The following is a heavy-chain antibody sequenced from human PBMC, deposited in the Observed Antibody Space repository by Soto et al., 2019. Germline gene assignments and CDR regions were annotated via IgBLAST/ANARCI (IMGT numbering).Heavy chain of an antibody. J-gene: IGHJ5*02. CDR3: ARDEASTGTTNYFDP. CDR1: GGSINSSDYY. D-gene: IGHD1-1*01. CDR2: IFYNGNT. V-gene: IGHV4-30-4*01. Sequence: QVQLQESGPGLVKPSQTLSLTCTVSGGSINSSDYYWSWIRQSPGKGLEWLGYIFYNGNTYYNPSLKSRVTISIDTSKNQFSLKVGSVTAADTAVYYCARDEASTGTTNYFDPWGQGTLVTVSS.